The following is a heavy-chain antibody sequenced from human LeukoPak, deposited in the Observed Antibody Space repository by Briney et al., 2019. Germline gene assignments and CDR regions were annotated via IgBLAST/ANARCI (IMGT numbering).Heavy chain of an antibody. J-gene: IGHJ6*03. CDR3: ARAAGQDHTKKKVYYYYYMDV. CDR1: GASISSSDCY. CDR2: VYHSRSN. D-gene: IGHD6-13*01. Sequence: SETLSLTCTVSGASISSSDCYWSWTRQPPGQGLEWNGYVYHSRSNKYNPSLKNRVTLSIDTAKTQFSLTLTSVTAADTAVYYCARAAGQDHTKKKVYYYYYMDVWGKGSTVTVSS. V-gene: IGHV4-61*08.